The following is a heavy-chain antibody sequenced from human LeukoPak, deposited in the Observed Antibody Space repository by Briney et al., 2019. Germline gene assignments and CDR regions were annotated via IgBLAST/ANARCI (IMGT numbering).Heavy chain of an antibody. V-gene: IGHV3-30-3*01. Sequence: PGGSLRLSCAASGFTFSSYAMHWVRQTPGKGLEWVAVISYDGSNKYYADPVKGRFTISRDNSKNTLYLQMNSLRAEDTAVYYCASRYGDYYAFDIWGQGTMVTVSS. CDR2: ISYDGSNK. D-gene: IGHD4-17*01. J-gene: IGHJ3*02. CDR3: ASRYGDYYAFDI. CDR1: GFTFSSYA.